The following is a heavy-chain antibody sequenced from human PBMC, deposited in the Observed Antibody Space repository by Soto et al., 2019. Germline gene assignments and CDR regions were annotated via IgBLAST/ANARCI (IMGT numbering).Heavy chain of an antibody. V-gene: IGHV4-31*03. CDR2: IYYSGST. D-gene: IGHD2-2*01. CDR1: GGSISSGGYY. Sequence: SETLSLTCTVSGGSISSGGYYWSWIRQHPGKGLEWIGYIYYSGSTYYNPSLKSRVTISVDTSKNQFSLKLSSVTAADTAVYYCARAPIVVVPAAMPGWFDPWRQGTLVTVSS. J-gene: IGHJ5*02. CDR3: ARAPIVVVPAAMPGWFDP.